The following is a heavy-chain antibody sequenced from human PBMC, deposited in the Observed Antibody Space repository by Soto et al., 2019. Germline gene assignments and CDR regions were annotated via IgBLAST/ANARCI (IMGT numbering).Heavy chain of an antibody. CDR2: ISGSGGST. CDR3: AKDGTTMIVVVITHFDY. V-gene: IGHV3-23*01. D-gene: IGHD3-22*01. CDR1: GFTFSSYA. Sequence: GGSLRLSCAASGFTFSSYAMSWVRQAPGKGLEWVSAISGSGGSTYYADSVKGRFTISRDNSKNTLYLQMNSLRAEDTAVYYSAKDGTTMIVVVITHFDYWGQGTLVTVSS. J-gene: IGHJ4*02.